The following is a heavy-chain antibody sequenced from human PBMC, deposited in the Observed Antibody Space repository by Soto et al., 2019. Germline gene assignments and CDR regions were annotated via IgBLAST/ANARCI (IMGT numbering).Heavy chain of an antibody. V-gene: IGHV2-70*04. D-gene: IGHD3-22*01. CDR3: ALRSKEGSSGYYYRDY. Sequence: GSGPTLVNPTQTLTLTCTFSGFSLSTSGMRVSWIRQPPGKALEWLARIDWDDDKFYSTSLKTRLTISKDTSKNQVVLTMTNMDPVDTATYYCALRSKEGSSGYYYRDYWGQGTLVTVSS. CDR1: GFSLSTSGMR. J-gene: IGHJ4*02. CDR2: IDWDDDK.